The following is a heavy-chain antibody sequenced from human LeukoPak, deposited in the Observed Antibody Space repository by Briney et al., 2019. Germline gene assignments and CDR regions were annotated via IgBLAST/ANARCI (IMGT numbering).Heavy chain of an antibody. J-gene: IGHJ4*02. V-gene: IGHV4-34*01. Sequence: SETLSLTCTVSGGSISSYYWSWIRQPPGKGLEWIGEINHSGSTNHNPSLKSRVTISVDTSKNQFSLRLSSVTAADTAVYYCASLAPYYYDSSGYSEYFDYWGQGTLVTVSS. D-gene: IGHD3-22*01. CDR3: ASLAPYYYDSSGYSEYFDY. CDR1: GGSISSYY. CDR2: INHSGST.